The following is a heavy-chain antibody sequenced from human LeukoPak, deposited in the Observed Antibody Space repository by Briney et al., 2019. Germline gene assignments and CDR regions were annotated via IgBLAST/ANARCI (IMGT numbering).Heavy chain of an antibody. V-gene: IGHV4-59*01. D-gene: IGHD3-9*01. Sequence: SETLSLTCTVSGGSISSYYWSWIRQPPGKGLEWIGYIYYSGSTNYNPSLKSRVTISVDTSKNQFSLKLSSVTAADTVVYYCARDFDWSVDSSWSQGTLVTVSS. CDR2: IYYSGST. J-gene: IGHJ4*02. CDR1: GGSISSYY. CDR3: ARDFDWSVDSS.